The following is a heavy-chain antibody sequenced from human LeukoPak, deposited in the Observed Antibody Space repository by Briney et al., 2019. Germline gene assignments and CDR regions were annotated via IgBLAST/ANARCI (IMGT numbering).Heavy chain of an antibody. CDR2: ISSSGSTI. CDR1: GFTFSSYE. Sequence: PGGSLGLSCAASGFTFSSYEMNWVRQAPGKGLEWVSYISSSGSTIYYADSVKGRFTISRDNAKNSLYLQMNSLRAEDTAVYYCAVYGSGFDPWGQGTLVTVSS. D-gene: IGHD3-10*01. J-gene: IGHJ5*02. V-gene: IGHV3-48*03. CDR3: AVYGSGFDP.